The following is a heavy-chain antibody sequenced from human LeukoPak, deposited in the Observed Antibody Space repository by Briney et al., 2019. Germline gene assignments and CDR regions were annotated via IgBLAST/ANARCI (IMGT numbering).Heavy chain of an antibody. D-gene: IGHD3-22*01. CDR3: ARGPYSYDSSGAFDI. V-gene: IGHV4-61*02. J-gene: IGHJ3*02. Sequence: SETLSLTCTVSCDSISSGDYYLSWIRQPAGEGLGWIGRISSSGSTNYSPSLKSRVTISVDTSKNQFSLKQNPVTAADPAVYFCARGPYSYDSSGAFDIWGQGTMVTVSS. CDR2: ISSSGST. CDR1: CDSISSGDYY.